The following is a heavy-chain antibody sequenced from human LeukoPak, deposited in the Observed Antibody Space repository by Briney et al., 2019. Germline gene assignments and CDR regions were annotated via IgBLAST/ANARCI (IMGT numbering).Heavy chain of an antibody. J-gene: IGHJ4*02. V-gene: IGHV4-31*03. D-gene: IGHD3-10*01. Sequence: PSETLSLTCTVSGGSISSGGYYWSWIRQHPEKGLEWIGYIYYSGSTYYNPSLKSRVTISVDTSKNQFSLKLSSVTAADTAVYYCARTRVTSCFDYWGQGTLVTVSS. CDR2: IYYSGST. CDR3: ARTRVTSCFDY. CDR1: GGSISSGGYY.